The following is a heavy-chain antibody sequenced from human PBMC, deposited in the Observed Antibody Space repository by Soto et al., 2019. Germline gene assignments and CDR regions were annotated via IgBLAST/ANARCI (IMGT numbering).Heavy chain of an antibody. D-gene: IGHD3-16*02. CDR2: IYYSGST. CDR3: ARGAVTFGGGIVNYAFEI. CDR1: GGSISSGGYY. Sequence: QVQLQESGPGLVKPSQTMSLTCPVSGGSISSGGYYWSWIRQHPGKGLEWIGYIYYSGSTYYNPSLKSRVTLSVDTSKNQCSLKLGSVTDSDPAVYYWARGAVTFGGGIVNYAFEIWGQRTMVTVSS. V-gene: IGHV4-31*03. J-gene: IGHJ3*02.